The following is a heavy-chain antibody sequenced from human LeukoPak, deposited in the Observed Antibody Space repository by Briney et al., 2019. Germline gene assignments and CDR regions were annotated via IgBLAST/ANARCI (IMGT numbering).Heavy chain of an antibody. CDR3: AGEFCGGDCYSGQYYFDY. CDR2: ISAYNGNT. Sequence: ASVKVSCKASGYTFTCYGISWVRQAPGQGLEWMGWISAYNGNTNYAQKLQGRVTMTTDTSTSTAYMELRSLRSDDTAVYYCAGEFCGGDCYSGQYYFDYWGQGTLVTVSS. V-gene: IGHV1-18*01. D-gene: IGHD2-21*02. J-gene: IGHJ4*02. CDR1: GYTFTCYG.